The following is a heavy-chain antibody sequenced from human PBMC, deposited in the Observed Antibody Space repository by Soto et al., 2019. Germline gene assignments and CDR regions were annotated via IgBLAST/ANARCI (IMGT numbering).Heavy chain of an antibody. CDR1: GFTIRSNA. D-gene: IGHD6-13*01. J-gene: IGHJ4*02. CDR3: LKDLNSSPEY. CDR2: ISGSGGST. V-gene: IGHV3-23*01. Sequence: PGGSLRLSCAASGFTIRSNAMSWVRQAPGKGLEWVSGISGSGGSTHYADSVKGRFTIYRDNSKNTLYLQMNSLRAEDTAVYYCLKDLNSSPEYWGQGTLVTVSS.